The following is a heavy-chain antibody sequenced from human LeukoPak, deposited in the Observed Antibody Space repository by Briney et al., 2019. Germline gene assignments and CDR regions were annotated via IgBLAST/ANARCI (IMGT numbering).Heavy chain of an antibody. CDR1: GGTFSSYA. CDR2: IIPIFGTA. J-gene: IGHJ5*02. Sequence: ASVKVSCKASGGTFSSYAISWVRQAPGQGLEWMGGIIPIFGTANYAQKFQGRVTITADESTSTAYMELSSLRSEDTAVYYCARQELGINQNWFDPWGQGTLVTVSS. CDR3: ARQELGINQNWFDP. V-gene: IGHV1-69*13. D-gene: IGHD7-27*01.